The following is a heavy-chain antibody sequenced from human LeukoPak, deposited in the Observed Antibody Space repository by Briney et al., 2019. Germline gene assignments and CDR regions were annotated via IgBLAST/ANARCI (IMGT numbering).Heavy chain of an antibody. V-gene: IGHV3-74*03. Sequence: GGSLRLSCAVSGFTFSRYWMHWVRQAPGKGLVWVSRINSDGTATQYADSVRGRFIISRDNARSMLYLQMNSLRAEDTAVYHCGRINEADSDWGQGALVTVSS. CDR3: GRINEADSD. J-gene: IGHJ4*02. D-gene: IGHD1-1*01. CDR1: GFTFSRYW. CDR2: INSDGTAT.